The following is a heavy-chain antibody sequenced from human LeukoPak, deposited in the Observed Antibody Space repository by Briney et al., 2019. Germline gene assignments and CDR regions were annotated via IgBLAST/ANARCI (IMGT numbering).Heavy chain of an antibody. J-gene: IGHJ4*02. CDR2: INSDRSTT. Sequence: GGSLRLSCAASGFTFRSSWIHWVRQVPGKGLVWVSRINSDRSTTNYADSVKGRFTISRDNAKNTLYLQMDSLRADDTAVYYCATAGNYRFDYWGQGTLVTVSS. D-gene: IGHD1-7*01. CDR1: GFTFRSSW. CDR3: ATAGNYRFDY. V-gene: IGHV3-74*01.